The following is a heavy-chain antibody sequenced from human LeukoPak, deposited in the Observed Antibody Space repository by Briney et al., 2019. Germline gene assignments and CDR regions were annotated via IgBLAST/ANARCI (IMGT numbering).Heavy chain of an antibody. D-gene: IGHD5-12*01. CDR3: AVTGYSSNWYGDYYYYMDV. V-gene: IGHV7-4-1*02. CDR2: INTNTGNP. CDR1: GYTFTNYA. J-gene: IGHJ6*03. Sequence: ASVKVSCKASGYTFTNYAMNWVRQAPGQGLEWMGWINTNTGNPTYAQGFRGRFVFSLDTSVNTASLQINNLKAEDTAVYYCAVTGYSSNWYGDYYYYMDVWGKGTTVTVSS.